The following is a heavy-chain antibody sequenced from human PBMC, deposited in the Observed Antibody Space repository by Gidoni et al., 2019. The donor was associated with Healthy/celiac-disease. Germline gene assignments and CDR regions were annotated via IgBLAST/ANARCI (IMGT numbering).Heavy chain of an antibody. D-gene: IGHD2-15*01. V-gene: IGHV3-23*01. Sequence: EVQLLESGGGLVQPGGSLRLSCSASGFTFSRYAMSGVRQAPGKGREWVSAISGSGGSTYSAASVKGRFTISRDNSKNTLYLQMNSLRAEDTAAYYCAKPRRVVVAATGRFDPWGQGTLVTVSS. CDR1: GFTFSRYA. J-gene: IGHJ5*02. CDR2: ISGSGGST. CDR3: AKPRRVVVAATGRFDP.